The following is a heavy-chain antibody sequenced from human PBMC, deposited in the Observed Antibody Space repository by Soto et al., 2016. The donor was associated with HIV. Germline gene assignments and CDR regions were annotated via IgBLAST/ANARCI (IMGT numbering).Heavy chain of an antibody. Sequence: EVQLVESGGGLVKPGGSLRLSCAASGFTFSSYSMNWVRQAPGKGLEWVSSISSSSSYIYYADSVKGRFTISRDNAKNSLYLQMNSLRAEDTAVYYCARWREQLVLYYYYYMDVVGTKGPRSPSP. CDR1: GFTFSSYS. CDR3: ARWREQLVLYYYYYMDV. D-gene: IGHD6-13*01. J-gene: IGHJ6*03. CDR2: ISSSSSYI. V-gene: IGHV3-21*01.